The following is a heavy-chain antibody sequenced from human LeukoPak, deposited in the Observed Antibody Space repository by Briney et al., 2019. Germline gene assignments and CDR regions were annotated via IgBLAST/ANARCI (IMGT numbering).Heavy chain of an antibody. CDR2: IQYDGSNK. CDR3: AKDQFLDY. J-gene: IGHJ4*02. CDR1: GFTFSSYS. V-gene: IGHV3-30*02. Sequence: GGSLRLSCAASGFTFSSYSMNWVRQAPGKGLEWVAFIQYDGSNKYYADSVKGRFTISRDNSKNTLYLQMNSLRAEDTAVYYCAKDQFLDYWGQGTLVTVSS.